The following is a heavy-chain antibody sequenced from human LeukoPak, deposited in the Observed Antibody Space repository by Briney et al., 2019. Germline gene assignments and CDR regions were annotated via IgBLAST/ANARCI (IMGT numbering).Heavy chain of an antibody. CDR2: IYYGGSP. Sequence: SETLSLTCNVSGGSISTTTNSWGWAWLRQSPGKGLEWIGSIYYGGSPYYTSSLKSRVTISVDTSKNQFSLNLASLTAADTAVYYCARRPIVGSKGFYFDPWGPGTLVTVSS. CDR3: ARRPIVGSKGFYFDP. V-gene: IGHV4-39*01. J-gene: IGHJ5*02. D-gene: IGHD1-26*01. CDR1: GGSISTTTNS.